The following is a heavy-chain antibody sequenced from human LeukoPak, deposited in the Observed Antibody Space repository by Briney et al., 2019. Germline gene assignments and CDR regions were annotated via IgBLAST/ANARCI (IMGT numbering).Heavy chain of an antibody. D-gene: IGHD6-6*01. J-gene: IGHJ4*02. CDR2: MYYTGSA. Sequence: SETLSLTCTVSGGSISSYYWNWIRQPPGQGLEWIGYMYYTGSANYNPSLRSRVTIAVDTSKNQVSLKLSSVTAADTAVYYCARTYSSSSTYYFDYWGQGTLVTVSS. V-gene: IGHV4-59*01. CDR3: ARTYSSSSTYYFDY. CDR1: GGSISSYY.